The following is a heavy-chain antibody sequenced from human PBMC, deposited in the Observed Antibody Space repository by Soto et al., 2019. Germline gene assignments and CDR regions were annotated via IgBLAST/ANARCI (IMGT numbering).Heavy chain of an antibody. V-gene: IGHV4-31*03. CDR3: ARELPAASGRSLDF. J-gene: IGHJ4*02. D-gene: IGHD2-2*01. CDR1: GGSIGSGGDYY. Sequence: QVQLQESGPGLVKPSQTLSLTCTVSGGSIGSGGDYYWTWIRQHPGKGLEWFGYINHRGSTYQSPSLNSRVSMSVDPSKNQFTLNLSSVTAAYKAVYYCARELPAASGRSLDFWGQGILGTVSS. CDR2: INHRGST.